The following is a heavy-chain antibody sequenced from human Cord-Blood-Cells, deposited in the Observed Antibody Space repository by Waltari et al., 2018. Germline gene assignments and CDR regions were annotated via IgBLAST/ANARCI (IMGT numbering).Heavy chain of an antibody. Sequence: QVQLVQSGAEVKKPGASVKVSCKGCGYPFTGFYMHWVRQAPGQGLEWMGWINPNSGGTNYAQKFQGWVTMTRDTSISTAYMELSRLRSDDTAVYYCARARADGDYYYFDYWGQGTLVTVSS. D-gene: IGHD4-17*01. J-gene: IGHJ4*02. CDR1: GYPFTGFY. V-gene: IGHV1-2*04. CDR2: INPNSGGT. CDR3: ARARADGDYYYFDY.